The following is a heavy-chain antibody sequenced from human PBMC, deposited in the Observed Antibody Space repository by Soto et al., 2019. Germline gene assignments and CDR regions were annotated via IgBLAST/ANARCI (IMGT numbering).Heavy chain of an antibody. Sequence: PGGPLRLSCAASGFTFSSYAMHWVRQAPGKGLEWVAVISYDGSNKYYADSVKGRFAISRDNSKNTLYLQMNSLRAEDTAVYYCARGSVQLVSSFDYWGQGTLVTVSS. J-gene: IGHJ4*02. CDR1: GFTFSSYA. V-gene: IGHV3-30*09. CDR2: ISYDGSNK. CDR3: ARGSVQLVSSFDY. D-gene: IGHD6-6*01.